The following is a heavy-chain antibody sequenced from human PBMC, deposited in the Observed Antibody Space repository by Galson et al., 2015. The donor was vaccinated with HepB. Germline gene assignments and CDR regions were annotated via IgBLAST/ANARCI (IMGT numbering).Heavy chain of an antibody. CDR1: GYTFTGYY. Sequence: SVKVSCKASGYTFTGYYMHWVRQAPGQGLEWMGWINPNSGGTNYAQKFQGRVTMTRDTSISTAYMELSRLRSDDTAVYYCARDDSSGYYYFDYWGQGTLVTVSS. D-gene: IGHD3-22*01. CDR2: INPNSGGT. J-gene: IGHJ4*02. CDR3: ARDDSSGYYYFDY. V-gene: IGHV1-2*02.